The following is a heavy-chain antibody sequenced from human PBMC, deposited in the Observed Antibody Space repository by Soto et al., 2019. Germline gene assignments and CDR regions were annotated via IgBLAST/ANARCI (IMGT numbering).Heavy chain of an antibody. Sequence: QVPLVQSGAEVKKPGASVKVSCKASGYTFTSYGISWVRQAPGQGLEWMGWISTYNGNTNYAQKLQGRVTMTTDTATSTGYMELRSLRSDDTAVYYCARSLSYYYYCMDVWGKGTTVTVSS. CDR3: ARSLSYYYYCMDV. CDR2: ISTYNGNT. CDR1: GYTFTSYG. V-gene: IGHV1-18*01. J-gene: IGHJ6*03.